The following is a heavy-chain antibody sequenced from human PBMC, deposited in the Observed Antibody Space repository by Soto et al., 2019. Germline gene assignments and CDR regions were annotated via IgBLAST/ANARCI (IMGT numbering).Heavy chain of an antibody. CDR2: IDGSGGIT. CDR1: GFTFGTTD. J-gene: IGHJ5*02. Sequence: GGSLRLSCTASGFTFGTTDISWVRQAPGEGLEWVSTIDGSGGITYYADSVKGRFTISRDNSRNTVYLQMNSLRGDDTALYYCVKNSGWFNTWGQGALVTVSS. V-gene: IGHV3-23*01. D-gene: IGHD3-10*01. CDR3: VKNSGWFNT.